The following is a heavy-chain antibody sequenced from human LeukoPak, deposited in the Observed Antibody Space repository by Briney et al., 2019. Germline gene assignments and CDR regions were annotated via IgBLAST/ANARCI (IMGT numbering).Heavy chain of an antibody. J-gene: IGHJ4*02. CDR1: GGSISSSNW. Sequence: SGTLSLTCAVSGGSISSSNWWSWVLQPPGKGLEWIGEIYHSGSTNYNPSLKSRVTISVDKSKNQFSLKLSSVTAADTAVYYCARGLSSSSGTSFDYWGQGTLVTVSS. CDR2: IYHSGST. V-gene: IGHV4-4*02. CDR3: ARGLSSSSGTSFDY. D-gene: IGHD6-6*01.